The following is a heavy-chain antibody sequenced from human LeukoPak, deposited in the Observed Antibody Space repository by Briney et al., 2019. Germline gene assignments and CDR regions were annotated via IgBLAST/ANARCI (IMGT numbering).Heavy chain of an antibody. CDR3: VKDNEAGGSPFDR. D-gene: IGHD1-1*01. V-gene: IGHV3-64D*06. CDR1: GFILRSHA. J-gene: IGHJ4*02. Sequence: GGSLRLSCSASGFILRSHAMHWVRQAPGKELEYVSRISDNGGSTYYADSVKGRFTISRDNSKNTLYLQMSSLRAVDTAVYYCVKDNEAGGSPFDRWGQGTLVTVSS. CDR2: ISDNGGST.